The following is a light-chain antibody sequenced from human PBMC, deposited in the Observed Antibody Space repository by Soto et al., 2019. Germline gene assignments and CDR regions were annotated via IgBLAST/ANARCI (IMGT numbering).Light chain of an antibody. J-gene: IGKJ4*01. Sequence: EFLFTESPYTVSFPPLERSTLSFISSQNAHTSLAWYRQKPGQAPRLLIYGASNRATGIPDRFSGSGSGTDFTLTISRLEPEDFAVYYCRQYGRSLGFAFGGGTKVDIK. CDR1: QNAHTS. V-gene: IGKV3-20*01. CDR3: RQYGRSLGFA. CDR2: GAS.